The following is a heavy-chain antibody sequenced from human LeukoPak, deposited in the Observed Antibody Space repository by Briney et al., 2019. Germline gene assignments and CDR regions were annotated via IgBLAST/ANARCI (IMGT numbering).Heavy chain of an antibody. Sequence: PSETLSLTCTVSGGSISNYYWSWIRQPPGKGLEWIAYIYYSGSTNYNPSLKSRVTISIDTSKNQFSLNLNSVTAADTAVYYCARHPPKIYFDYWGQGTLVTVSS. CDR2: IYYSGST. J-gene: IGHJ4*02. V-gene: IGHV4-59*08. CDR1: GGSISNYY. CDR3: ARHPPKIYFDY.